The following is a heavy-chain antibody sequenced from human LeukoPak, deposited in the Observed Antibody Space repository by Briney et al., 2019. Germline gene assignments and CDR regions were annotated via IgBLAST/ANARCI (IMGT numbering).Heavy chain of an antibody. J-gene: IGHJ2*01. V-gene: IGHV4-4*02. CDR3: ARVRRYFDL. Sequence: KASGTLSLICAVSSDSISSSNWWSWVRPPPGKGLEWIGEIYHSGSTNYSPSLKSRAAISVDKSKNQFSLRLSSVTAADTAVYYCARVRRYFDLWGRGTLVSV. CDR1: SDSISSSNW. CDR2: IYHSGST.